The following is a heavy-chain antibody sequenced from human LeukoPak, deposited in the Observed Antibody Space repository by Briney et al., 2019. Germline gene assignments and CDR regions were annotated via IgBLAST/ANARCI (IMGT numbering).Heavy chain of an antibody. CDR1: GYTFTSYG. Sequence: GASVKVSCKASGYTFTSYGISWVRQAPGQGLEWMGWISAYNGNTNYAQKLQGRVTMTTDTSTSTAYMELRSLRSDDTAVYYCARDGIAARRMSAFDYWGQGTLVTVSS. CDR3: ARDGIAARRMSAFDY. D-gene: IGHD6-6*01. CDR2: ISAYNGNT. J-gene: IGHJ4*02. V-gene: IGHV1-18*01.